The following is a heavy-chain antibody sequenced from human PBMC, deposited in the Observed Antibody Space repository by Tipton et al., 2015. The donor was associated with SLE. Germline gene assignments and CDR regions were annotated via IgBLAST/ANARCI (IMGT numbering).Heavy chain of an antibody. Sequence: TLSLTCTVSGDSISSSPYYWGWIRQPPGKELEWIGSSSYSEGTYYSPSLKSRVTISVDTSKNQFSLRLSSVTAADTAVYYCARDSLGFDYWGQGTLDIVSS. CDR2: SSYSEGT. CDR1: GDSISSSPYY. V-gene: IGHV4-39*07. J-gene: IGHJ4*02. D-gene: IGHD1-26*01. CDR3: ARDSLGFDY.